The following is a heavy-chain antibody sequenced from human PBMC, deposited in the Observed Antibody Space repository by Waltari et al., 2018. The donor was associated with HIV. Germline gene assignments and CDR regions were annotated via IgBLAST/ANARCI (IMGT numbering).Heavy chain of an antibody. D-gene: IGHD3-3*01. J-gene: IGHJ4*02. CDR1: GFSFSDYT. Sequence: EVHLVESGGGLVKPGGSLRLSCAASGFSFSDYTMNWVRQAPGKGLEWVSSISSRRSYINYPDSVKGRFTLSRDNAKNSLSLQMNSLRAEDTAVYYCARGRFLEWLFNGGGFDYWGQGTLVTVSS. V-gene: IGHV3-21*01. CDR2: ISSRRSYI. CDR3: ARGRFLEWLFNGGGFDY.